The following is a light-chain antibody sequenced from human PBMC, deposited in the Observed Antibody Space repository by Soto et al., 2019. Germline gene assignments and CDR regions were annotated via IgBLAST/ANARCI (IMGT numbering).Light chain of an antibody. CDR3: QQRNNWPPIP. J-gene: IGKJ5*01. V-gene: IGKV3-11*01. Sequence: EIVLTQSPATLSLSPGERATLSCRASQSVNYYLAWYQQKPGQAPRLLIYDASNRATGIPARFSGSGSGTDFTLTISSLEPEAFAFYYCQQRNNWPPIPFGQGTRLEI. CDR1: QSVNYY. CDR2: DAS.